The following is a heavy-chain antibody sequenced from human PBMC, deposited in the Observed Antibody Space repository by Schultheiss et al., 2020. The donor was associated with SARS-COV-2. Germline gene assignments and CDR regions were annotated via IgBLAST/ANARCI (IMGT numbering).Heavy chain of an antibody. CDR2: ISGYNGKT. Sequence: ASVKVSCKASGYTFTSYGITWVRQAPGQGLEWMGWISGYNGKTNYAHKLQGRVTMTTDTSTSTAYMELRSLRSDDTALYYCARGGFSGFWSGYSHYYYGMDVWGQGTTVTVSS. V-gene: IGHV1-18*01. D-gene: IGHD3-3*01. CDR1: GYTFTSYG. J-gene: IGHJ6*02. CDR3: ARGGFSGFWSGYSHYYYGMDV.